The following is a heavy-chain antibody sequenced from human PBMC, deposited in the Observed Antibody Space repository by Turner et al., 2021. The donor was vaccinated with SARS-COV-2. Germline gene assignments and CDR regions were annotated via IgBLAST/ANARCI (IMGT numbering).Heavy chain of an antibody. CDR2: IYHSGST. CDR1: GGSFSAYY. V-gene: IGHV4-34*01. J-gene: IGHJ4*02. CDR3: ARTIAAAVSDY. Sequence: QVQLQQWGAGLFKRSETLSITCAVYGGSFSAYYWSWIRQPPGKGLEWIGEIYHSGSTNYNPSLKSRVTISVDTSKNQFSLKLSSVTAADTAVYYCARTIAAAVSDYWGQGTLVTVSS. D-gene: IGHD6-13*01.